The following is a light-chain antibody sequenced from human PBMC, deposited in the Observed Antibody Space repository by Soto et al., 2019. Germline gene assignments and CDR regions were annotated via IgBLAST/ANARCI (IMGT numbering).Light chain of an antibody. CDR2: GAS. J-gene: IGKJ4*01. Sequence: EFVLTQSPGTLSLSPGERATLSCRASQSVGSNSLAWYQQKPGQAPRILIYGASTRANCIPDRFSGSGSGTDFTLTISRLEPEDFAVYYCQQYGTSPPLTFGGGPKVEIK. V-gene: IGKV3-20*01. CDR3: QQYGTSPPLT. CDR1: QSVGSNS.